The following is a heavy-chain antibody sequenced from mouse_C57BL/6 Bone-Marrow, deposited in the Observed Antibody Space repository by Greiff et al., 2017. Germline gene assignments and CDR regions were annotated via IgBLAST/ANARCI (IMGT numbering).Heavy chain of an antibody. CDR1: GFNIKDDY. Sequence: EVKLMESGAELVRPGASVKLSCTASGFNIKDDYMHWVKQRPEQGLEWIGWIDPEKGDTEYASKFQGKATITADTSSNTAYLQLSSLTSEDTAVYYCTTDSPPLLDWGQGTTLTVSS. J-gene: IGHJ2*01. V-gene: IGHV14-4*01. D-gene: IGHD2-10*01. CDR3: TTDSPPLLD. CDR2: IDPEKGDT.